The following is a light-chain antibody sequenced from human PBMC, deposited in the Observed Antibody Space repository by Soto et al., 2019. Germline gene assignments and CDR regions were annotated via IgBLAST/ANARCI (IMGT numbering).Light chain of an antibody. CDR2: GAS. J-gene: IGKJ1*01. V-gene: IGKV3-15*01. CDR1: QGITTN. CDR3: QQYNNLPT. Sequence: DILMTQSPSTLSASPGERVTLTCRAGQGITTNLACYQQKPGQAPRLLIDGASTRGTGIPARFSGSGSGTEFTLTISSLQSEDLAVYYCQQYNNLPTFGQGTKVDIK.